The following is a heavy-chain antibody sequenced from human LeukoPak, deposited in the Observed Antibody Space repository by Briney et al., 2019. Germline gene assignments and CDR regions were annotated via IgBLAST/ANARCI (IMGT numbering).Heavy chain of an antibody. Sequence: ASVKVSCKASGGTFSSYAISWVRQAPGQGLEWMGGIIPIFGIANYAQKFQGRVTITTDESTSTAYMELSSLRSEDTAVYYCARQYYDSSGYYQHFDYWGQGTLVTVSS. J-gene: IGHJ4*02. CDR1: GGTFSSYA. V-gene: IGHV1-69*05. CDR2: IIPIFGIA. CDR3: ARQYYDSSGYYQHFDY. D-gene: IGHD3-22*01.